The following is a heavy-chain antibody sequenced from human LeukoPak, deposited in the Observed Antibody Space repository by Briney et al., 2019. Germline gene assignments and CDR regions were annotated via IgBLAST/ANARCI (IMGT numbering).Heavy chain of an antibody. CDR3: ARARLAVAGGTSYYFDY. D-gene: IGHD6-19*01. CDR2: INPNSGGT. V-gene: IGHV1-2*06. J-gene: IGHJ4*02. Sequence: ASVKVSCKASGYTFTGYYMHWVRQAPGQGLEWMGRINPNSGGTNYAQKFQGRVTMHRDTSISTAFMELSRLRSDDTAVYYCARARLAVAGGTSYYFDYWGQGTLVTVSS. CDR1: GYTFTGYY.